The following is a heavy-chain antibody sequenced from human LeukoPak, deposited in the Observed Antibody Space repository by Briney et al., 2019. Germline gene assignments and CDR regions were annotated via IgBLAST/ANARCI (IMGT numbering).Heavy chain of an antibody. CDR1: GFTFSSYA. J-gene: IGHJ3*02. D-gene: IGHD3-10*01. CDR2: ISGSGGST. Sequence: GGSLRLSCAASGFTFSSYAMGWVRQAPGKGLEWVSAISGSGGSTYYADSVKGRFTISRDNSKNTLYLQMNSLRAEDTAVYYCAKPEAVLLLWWGGPAGVVFDIGGKGKRATV. CDR3: AKPEAVLLLWWGGPAGVVFDI. V-gene: IGHV3-23*01.